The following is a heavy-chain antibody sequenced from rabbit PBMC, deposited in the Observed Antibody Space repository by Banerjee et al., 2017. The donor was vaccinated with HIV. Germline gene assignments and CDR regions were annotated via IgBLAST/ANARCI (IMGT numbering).Heavy chain of an antibody. D-gene: IGHD8-1*01. CDR2: IYNGDGST. CDR1: GFPINSTYV. Sequence: QEQLEESGGDLVQPEGSLPLTCTASGFPINSTYVMNWVRQAPGKGLEWIGYIYNGDGSTYYASWVNGRFTISKTSSTTVFLQMTSLTAADTATYFCARDQVAGSGDWTLFNLWGQGTLVTVS. V-gene: IGHV1S45*01. CDR3: ARDQVAGSGDWTLFNL. J-gene: IGHJ4*01.